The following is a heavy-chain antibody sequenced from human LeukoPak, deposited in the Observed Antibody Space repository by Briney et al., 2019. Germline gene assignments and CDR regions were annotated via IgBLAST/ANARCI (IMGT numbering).Heavy chain of an antibody. CDR3: ARDDRRITMVRGVIIPYYYYGMDV. V-gene: IGHV3-7*01. D-gene: IGHD3-10*01. J-gene: IGHJ6*02. CDR2: IKQDGSEK. CDR1: GFTFSSYW. Sequence: GGSLRLSCAASGFTFSSYWMSWVRQAPGKGLEWVANIKQDGSEKYYVDSVKGRFTISRDNAKNSLYLQMNSLRAEDTAAYYCARDDRRITMVRGVIIPYYYYGMDVWGQGTTVTVSS.